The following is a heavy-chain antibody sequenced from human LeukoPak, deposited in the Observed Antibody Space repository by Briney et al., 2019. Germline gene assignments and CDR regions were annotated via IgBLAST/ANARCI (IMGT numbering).Heavy chain of an antibody. J-gene: IGHJ4*02. CDR1: GVSISSYY. CDR2: IYYSGST. V-gene: IGHV4-59*01. D-gene: IGHD5-24*01. CDR3: ARVEGRQFDY. Sequence: SETLSLTCTVSGVSISSYYWSWIRQPPGKGLEWIGYIYYSGSTNYNPSLKSRVTISVDTSKNQFSLKLSSVTAADTAVYYCARVEGRQFDYWGQGTLVTVSS.